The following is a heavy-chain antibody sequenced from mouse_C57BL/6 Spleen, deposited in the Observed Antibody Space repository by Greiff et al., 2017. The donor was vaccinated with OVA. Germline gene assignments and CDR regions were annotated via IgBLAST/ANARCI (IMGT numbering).Heavy chain of an antibody. CDR3: ARDASGSYAMDY. Sequence: DVKLVESEGGLVQPGSSMKLSCTASGFTFSDYYMAWVRQVPEKGLEWVANINYDGTSTYYLDSLKSRFIISRDNAKTILYLQMSSLKSEDTATYYCARDASGSYAMDYWGKGTSVTVSS. V-gene: IGHV5-16*01. D-gene: IGHD6-1*01. J-gene: IGHJ4*01. CDR2: INYDGTST. CDR1: GFTFSDYY.